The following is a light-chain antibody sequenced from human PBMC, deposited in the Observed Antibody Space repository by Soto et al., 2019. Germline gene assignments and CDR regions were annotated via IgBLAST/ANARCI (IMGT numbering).Light chain of an antibody. CDR2: DTS. CDR1: QTLSNSF. V-gene: IGKV3-20*01. CDR3: QQYGYSPST. J-gene: IGKJ5*01. Sequence: EIVLTQSPGTLSLSPGGRATLSCRAMQTLSNSFIAWYQQKPGQAPRLLIYDTSIRATGVPDRDSASGSGTDFTLTISRREPEDFAVYYCQQYGYSPSTFGQVTRLEIK.